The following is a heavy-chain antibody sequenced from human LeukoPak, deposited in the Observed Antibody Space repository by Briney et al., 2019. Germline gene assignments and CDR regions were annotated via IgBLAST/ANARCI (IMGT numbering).Heavy chain of an antibody. CDR1: GYIFAGYG. J-gene: IGHJ6*02. Sequence: RGESLKFSCKGSGYIFAGYGISWVGQMPGKGLEWMGRIDPSDSYTNYSPSFQGHVTISADKSISTAYLQWSSLKASDTAMYYCATKAVVVPSTTHYDYYQGMGATGHRNTFTVSS. V-gene: IGHV5-10-1*01. CDR3: ATKAVVVPSTTHYDYYQGMGA. D-gene: IGHD2-2*01. CDR2: IDPSDSYT.